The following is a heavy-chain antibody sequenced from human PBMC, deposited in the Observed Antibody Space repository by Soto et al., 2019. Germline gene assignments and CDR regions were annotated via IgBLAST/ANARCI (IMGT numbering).Heavy chain of an antibody. CDR2: LYHSGSTSA. J-gene: IGHJ4*02. D-gene: IGHD5-12*01. CDR3: ARHVGVATTRGFDL. V-gene: IGHV4-4*02. Sequence: QVQLQESGPGLVKPSWTLSLTCTVSGGSISKTNWWSWVRQPPGRGLEWIAELYHSGSTSANYNPSLKSRVTISVDESENQFFLLLNSVTAEDTAVYYCARHVGVATTRGFDLWGQGTLVTASS. CDR1: GGSISKTNW.